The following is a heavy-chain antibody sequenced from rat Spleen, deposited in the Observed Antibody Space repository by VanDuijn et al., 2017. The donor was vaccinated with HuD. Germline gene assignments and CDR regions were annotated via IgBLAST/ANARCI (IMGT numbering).Heavy chain of an antibody. CDR3: TRENYYSGDY. V-gene: IGHV5-19*01. CDR1: GFTFSNYG. Sequence: EVQLVESDGGLVQPGRSLKLSCAASGFTFSNYGMHWIRQAPTKGLEWVASISISGGNTYYRDSVKGRFTISRENAKSTLYLQMDSLRSEDTATYYCTRENYYSGDYWGQGVMVTVSS. D-gene: IGHD1-1*01. CDR2: ISISGGNT. J-gene: IGHJ2*01.